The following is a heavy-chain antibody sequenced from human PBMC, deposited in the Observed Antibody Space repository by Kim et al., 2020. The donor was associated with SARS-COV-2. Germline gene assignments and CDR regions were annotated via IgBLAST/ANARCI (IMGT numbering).Heavy chain of an antibody. D-gene: IGHD6-13*01. J-gene: IGHJ4*02. Sequence: YAQKFQGKVTITADKSTSTAYMELSSLRSEDTAVYYCATTHGYGIIWYFDYWGQGTLVTVSS. CDR3: ATTHGYGIIWYFDY. V-gene: IGHV1-69*02.